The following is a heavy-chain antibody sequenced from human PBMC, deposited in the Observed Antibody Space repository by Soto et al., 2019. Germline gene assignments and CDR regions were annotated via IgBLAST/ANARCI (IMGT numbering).Heavy chain of an antibody. Sequence: QVQLVQSGAEVKKPGASVKVSCKASGYAFTRDDINWVRQATGQGLEWMGWMNPNSGNTGYAQKFQGRVTMTRDSSISTAYMEVSSLRFEDTAVYYCARAVNADAFDIWGQGTMVTVSS. D-gene: IGHD3-10*01. CDR3: ARAVNADAFDI. V-gene: IGHV1-8*01. CDR2: MNPNSGNT. J-gene: IGHJ3*02. CDR1: GYAFTRDD.